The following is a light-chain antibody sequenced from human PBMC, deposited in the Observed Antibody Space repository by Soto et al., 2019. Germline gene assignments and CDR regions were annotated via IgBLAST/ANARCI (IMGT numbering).Light chain of an antibody. Sequence: DIQMTQSPSSLSASVGDRVTITCRASESINRHLNWYQQQLGKAPKLLIYGASNLQNGVPSRFRGGASGTDFTLIITNLQPEDFATYYCQQSYTALAITFGQATRLEIK. CDR3: QQSYTALAIT. V-gene: IGKV1-39*01. CDR1: ESINRH. CDR2: GAS. J-gene: IGKJ5*01.